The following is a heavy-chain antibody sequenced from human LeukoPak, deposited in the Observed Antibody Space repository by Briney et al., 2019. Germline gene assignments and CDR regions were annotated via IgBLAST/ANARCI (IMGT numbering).Heavy chain of an antibody. Sequence: GESLKISCKGSGYKFSTYWIARVRQMPGKGLEWMGIIYPDDSDTRYNPSFQGQVTISADKSVSTAYLQWSSLRASDTAMYYCARPNITSYYDSRGYDGFDVWGQGTMVAVSS. CDR2: IYPDDSDT. D-gene: IGHD3-22*01. CDR1: GYKFSTYW. CDR3: ARPNITSYYDSRGYDGFDV. J-gene: IGHJ3*01. V-gene: IGHV5-51*01.